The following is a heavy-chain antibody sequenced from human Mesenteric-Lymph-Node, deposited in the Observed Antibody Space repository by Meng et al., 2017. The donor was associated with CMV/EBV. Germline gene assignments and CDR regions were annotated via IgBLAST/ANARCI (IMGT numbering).Heavy chain of an antibody. CDR1: GFTFSSYW. CDR2: IQNNGSNT. CDR3: VRVPLTPTAIEGAFDY. J-gene: IGHJ4*02. Sequence: GGSLRLSCAASGFTFSSYWMQWVRQGPGMGLVWVSRIQNNGSNTTYADSVKGQFTISRDSAKHSLYLQMNSLRAEDTAVYYCVRVPLTPTAIEGAFDYWGQGTLVTVSS. D-gene: IGHD2-2*01. V-gene: IGHV3-74*03.